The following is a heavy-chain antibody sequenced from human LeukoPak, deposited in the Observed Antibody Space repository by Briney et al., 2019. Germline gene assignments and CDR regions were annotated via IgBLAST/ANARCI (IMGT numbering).Heavy chain of an antibody. V-gene: IGHV1-8*01. CDR1: GYTFTSYD. CDR3: ASASRIAIFGMVNYDLDV. D-gene: IGHD3-3*01. Sequence: ASVKVSYKASGYTFTSYDINWVRQATGQGLEWMGWMNPNSGNTGYAQKFQGRVTMTRNTSISTAYMELSSLRSEDTAVYYCASASRIAIFGMVNYDLDVWGRGTTVTVSS. CDR2: MNPNSGNT. J-gene: IGHJ6*02.